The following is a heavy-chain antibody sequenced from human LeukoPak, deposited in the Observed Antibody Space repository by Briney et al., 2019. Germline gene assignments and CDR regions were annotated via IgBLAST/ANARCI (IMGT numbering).Heavy chain of an antibody. CDR1: GGSISSYY. D-gene: IGHD4-23*01. CDR2: LYYSGST. Sequence: SETLSLTCTVSGGSISSYYWSWIRQPPGKGLEWIGYLYYSGSTNYNPSLKSRVTISVDTSKNQFSLKLSSVTAADTAVYYCARDSRNSGNYYYGMDVWGQGTTVTVSS. V-gene: IGHV4-59*01. CDR3: ARDSRNSGNYYYGMDV. J-gene: IGHJ6*02.